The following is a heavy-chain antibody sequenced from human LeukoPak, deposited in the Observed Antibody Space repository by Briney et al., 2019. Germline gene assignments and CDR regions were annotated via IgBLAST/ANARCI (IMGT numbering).Heavy chain of an antibody. CDR1: GDSFTSYY. V-gene: IGHV4-59*01. CDR2: LYYSGST. Sequence: SETLSLTCTVSGDSFTSYYWSWLRQPPGKGLEWIGCLYYSGSTNYNPSLTSRVTILLNTTNNQFPLKLSSVTAADSAVYYCASRSLVQKPYYYYAMDVWGQGTSVTVSS. J-gene: IGHJ6*02. CDR3: ASRSLVQKPYYYYAMDV. D-gene: IGHD6-6*01.